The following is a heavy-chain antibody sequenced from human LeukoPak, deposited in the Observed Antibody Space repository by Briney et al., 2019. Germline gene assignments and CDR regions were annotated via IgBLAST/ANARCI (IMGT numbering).Heavy chain of an antibody. CDR1: GFTFSTYA. CDR3: AKHGGDI. Sequence: PGRSLRLSCAASGFTFSTYAMHWVRQAPGKGLEWVAVISYDGSNKYYADSVKGRFTISRDNSKNTLYLQMNSLRAEDTAVYYCAKHGGDIWGQGTMVTVSS. D-gene: IGHD2-15*01. J-gene: IGHJ3*02. V-gene: IGHV3-30*18. CDR2: ISYDGSNK.